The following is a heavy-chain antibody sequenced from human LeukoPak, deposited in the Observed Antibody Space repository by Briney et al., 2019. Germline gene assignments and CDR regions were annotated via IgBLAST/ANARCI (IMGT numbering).Heavy chain of an antibody. CDR1: GGSISNHY. D-gene: IGHD5-24*01. CDR3: LRRGDGYPYYFDY. V-gene: IGHV4-59*11. J-gene: IGHJ4*02. CDR2: IHYGGNT. Sequence: PSETLSLTCTVSGGSISNHYWSWIRQPPGKGLEGIGYIHYGGNTDYNPSLRSRLTISVDTSNNQVSLKLSSVTAADTAVYYCLRRGDGYPYYFDYWGQGTLVTVSS.